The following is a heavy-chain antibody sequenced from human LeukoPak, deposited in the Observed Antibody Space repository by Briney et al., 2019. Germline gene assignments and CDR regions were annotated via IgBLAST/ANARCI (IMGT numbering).Heavy chain of an antibody. D-gene: IGHD3-16*01. CDR2: TYYRSKWYS. V-gene: IGHV6-1*01. Sequence: SQTLSLTCAISGDSVSSNSAAWNWIRQSPSRGLEWLGRTYYRSKWYSDYAGSVKSRLTINSDTSKNQFSLQLNSVSPEDTAVYYCAGGGGSFDYWGQGTLVTVSS. CDR3: AGGGGSFDY. J-gene: IGHJ4*02. CDR1: GDSVSSNSAA.